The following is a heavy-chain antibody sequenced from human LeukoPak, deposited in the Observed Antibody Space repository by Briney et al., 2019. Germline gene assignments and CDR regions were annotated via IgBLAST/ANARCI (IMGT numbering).Heavy chain of an antibody. CDR3: ASAYFGVVITPYFDY. Sequence: PSETLCLTCAVSGEPFSDFYWSWIRQPPGKGLEWIGEINHSGSTNYNPSPKSRVTISVDTSKSQFSLKLSSVTAADTAVYYCASAYFGVVITPYFDYCGHGILVTVSS. CDR1: GEPFSDFY. J-gene: IGHJ4*01. CDR2: INHSGST. D-gene: IGHD3-3*01. V-gene: IGHV4-34*01.